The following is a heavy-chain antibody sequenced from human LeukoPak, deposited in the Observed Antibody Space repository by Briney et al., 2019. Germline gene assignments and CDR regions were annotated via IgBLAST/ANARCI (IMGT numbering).Heavy chain of an antibody. D-gene: IGHD1-26*01. CDR2: ISYDGSNK. CDR1: GFTFSSYA. J-gene: IGHJ4*02. V-gene: IGHV3-30*04. CDR3: ARGASGPKDY. Sequence: GGSLRLSCAASGFTFSSYAMHWVRQAPGKGLEWVAVISYDGSNKYYADSVKGRFTISRDNSKNTLYLQMNSLRAEDTAVYYCARGASGPKDYWGQGTLVTISS.